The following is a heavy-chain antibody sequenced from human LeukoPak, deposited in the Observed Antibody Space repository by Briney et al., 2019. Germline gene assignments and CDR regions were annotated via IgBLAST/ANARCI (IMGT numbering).Heavy chain of an antibody. J-gene: IGHJ3*02. V-gene: IGHV3-48*01. CDR3: AREVGTPQAFDI. CDR2: INSRSGTI. CDR1: RFTFSNYG. Sequence: GGSLRLSCAASRFTFSNYGVNWVRQAPGRGLEWVSYINSRSGTIYYADSVRGRFTISRDNAKNSLYLQMNSLKAEDTAIYYCAREVGTPQAFDIWGQGTMVTVSS. D-gene: IGHD1-26*01.